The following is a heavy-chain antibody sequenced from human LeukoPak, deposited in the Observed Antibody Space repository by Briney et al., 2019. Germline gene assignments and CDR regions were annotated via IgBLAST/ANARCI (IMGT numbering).Heavy chain of an antibody. CDR1: GFTVSSNY. CDR2: IYSGGST. V-gene: IGHV3-53*01. CDR3: ARISMISNYYYYYMDV. D-gene: IGHD3/OR15-3a*01. J-gene: IGHJ6*03. Sequence: PGGPLRLSCAASGFTVSSNYMSWVRQAPGKGLEWVSVIYSGGSTYYADSVKGRFTISRDNSKNTLYLQMNSLRAEDTAVYYCARISMISNYYYYYMDVWGKGTTVTVSS.